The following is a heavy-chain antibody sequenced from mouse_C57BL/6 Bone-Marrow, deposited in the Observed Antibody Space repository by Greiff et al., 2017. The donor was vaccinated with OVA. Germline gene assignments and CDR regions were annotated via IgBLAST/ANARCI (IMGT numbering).Heavy chain of an antibody. D-gene: IGHD2-10*02. CDR2: ISDGGSYT. CDR1: GFTFSSYA. CDR3: ARKWGYGNYGY. V-gene: IGHV5-4*01. Sequence: EVHLVESGGGLVKPGGSLKLSCAASGFTFSSYAMSWVRQTPEKRLEWVATISDGGSYTYYPDNVKGRFTISRDNAKNNLYLQMSHLKSEDTAMYYCARKWGYGNYGYWGQGTTLTVSS. J-gene: IGHJ2*01.